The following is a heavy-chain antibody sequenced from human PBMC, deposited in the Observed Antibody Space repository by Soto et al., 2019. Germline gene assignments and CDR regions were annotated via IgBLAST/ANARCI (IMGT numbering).Heavy chain of an antibody. J-gene: IGHJ4*02. CDR1: GGTFSSHT. CDR2: IVPFPGRA. CDR3: ATDDIRGFDY. V-gene: IGHV1-69*08. Sequence: QVQLVQSGPEVRKPGSSVKVSCKASGGTFSSHTISWVRQAPGQGLEWMGRIVPFPGRANYAQKFQGRVTFTADKSTSTAYMELSSLRSEDSAVYYCATDDIRGFDYWGQGTLVTVSS. D-gene: IGHD3-16*01.